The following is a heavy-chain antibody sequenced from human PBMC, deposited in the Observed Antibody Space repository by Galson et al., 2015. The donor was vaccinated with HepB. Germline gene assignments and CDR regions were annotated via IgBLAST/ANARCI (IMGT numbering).Heavy chain of an antibody. V-gene: IGHV4-39*07. CDR1: GGSISSSNYY. Sequence: ETLSLTCTVSGGSISSSNYYWGWIRQPPGKGPEWIGEINHGGITKYNPSLKSRVTISIDTSKKQFSLTLNSVTAADTAVYYCPYFFGSGSFFMDVWGQGTAVTVSS. J-gene: IGHJ6*02. CDR3: PYFFGSGSFFMDV. D-gene: IGHD3-10*01. CDR2: INHGGIT.